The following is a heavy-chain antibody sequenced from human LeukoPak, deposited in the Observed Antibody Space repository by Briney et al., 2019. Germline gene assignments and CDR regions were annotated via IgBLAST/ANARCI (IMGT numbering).Heavy chain of an antibody. CDR3: AEYSQTGDPFDY. CDR2: IYPSSDEI. J-gene: IGHJ4*02. D-gene: IGHD7-27*01. CDR1: AFSFGSYA. Sequence: GGSLRLSCAASAFSFGSYAMIWVRQAPGKGLEWVSVIYPSSDEIRYAESVKGRFTVSRDNSKNTLSLQMNSLRAEDTAIYYCAEYSQTGDPFDYWGQGTLVAVSS. V-gene: IGHV3-23*01.